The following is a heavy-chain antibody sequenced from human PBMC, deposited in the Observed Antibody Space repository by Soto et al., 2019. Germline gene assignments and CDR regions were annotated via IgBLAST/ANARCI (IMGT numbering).Heavy chain of an antibody. V-gene: IGHV4-34*01. CDR2: INHSGST. CDR3: ARVIRVFGGYDRGMDV. CDR1: GGSFSGYY. J-gene: IGHJ6*02. Sequence: SETLSLTCAVYGGSFSGYYWSWIRQPPGKGLEWIGEINHSGSTNYNPSLKSRVTISVGTSKNQFSLKLSSVTAADAAVYYCARVIRVFGGYDRGMDVWGQGTTVTVSS. D-gene: IGHD5-12*01.